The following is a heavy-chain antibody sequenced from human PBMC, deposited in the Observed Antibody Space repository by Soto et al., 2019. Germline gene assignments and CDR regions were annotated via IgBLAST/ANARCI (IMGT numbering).Heavy chain of an antibody. Sequence: QVQLQQWGAGLLKPSETLSLTCGVSGGSFRGYSWNWIRQSPEKGLEWIGEINYRGITSYNPSLRSRVTISLDTSTNRLSLTLTSVTAADTAIYYCARAPMDDYGNYYDGMDVWGQGTTITVS. D-gene: IGHD4-17*01. CDR1: GGSFRGYS. CDR2: INYRGIT. V-gene: IGHV4-34*01. CDR3: ARAPMDDYGNYYDGMDV. J-gene: IGHJ6*02.